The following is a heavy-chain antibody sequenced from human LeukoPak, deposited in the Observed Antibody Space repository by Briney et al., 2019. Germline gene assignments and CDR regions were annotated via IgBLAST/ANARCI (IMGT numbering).Heavy chain of an antibody. D-gene: IGHD3-10*01. CDR3: ARLSAYYYGSYFYYYMDV. CDR2: IKKDGSEK. Sequence: PGGSLRLSCAASGFTFSSYWMSWVRQAPGKGLEWVANIKKDGSEKYYVDSVKGRFTISRDNAKKSVYLHMSSLRAEDTALYYCARLSAYYYGSYFYYYMDVWGKGTTVTVSS. J-gene: IGHJ6*03. V-gene: IGHV3-7*01. CDR1: GFTFSSYW.